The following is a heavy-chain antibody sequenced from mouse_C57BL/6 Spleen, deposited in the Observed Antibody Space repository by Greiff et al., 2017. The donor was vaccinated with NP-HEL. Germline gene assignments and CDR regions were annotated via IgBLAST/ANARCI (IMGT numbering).Heavy chain of an antibody. J-gene: IGHJ1*03. CDR3: ARPGYGITYWYFDV. CDR1: GFTFSDYG. CDR2: ISSGSSTI. D-gene: IGHD1-1*01. Sequence: EVQRVESGGGLVKPGGSLKLSCAASGFTFSDYGMHWVRQAPEKGLEWVAYISSGSSTIYYADTVKGRFTISRDNAKNTLFLQMTSLRSEDTAMYYCARPGYGITYWYFDVWGTGTTVTVSS. V-gene: IGHV5-17*01.